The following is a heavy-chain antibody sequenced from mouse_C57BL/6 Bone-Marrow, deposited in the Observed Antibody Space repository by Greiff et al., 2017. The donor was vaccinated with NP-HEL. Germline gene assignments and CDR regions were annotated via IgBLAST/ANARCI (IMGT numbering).Heavy chain of an antibody. CDR2: IYPRSGNT. CDR3: ARGPARFITTVGYAMDY. CDR1: GYTFTSYG. V-gene: IGHV1-81*01. J-gene: IGHJ4*01. D-gene: IGHD1-1*01. Sequence: QVQLQQSGAELARPGASVKLSCKASGYTFTSYGISWVKQRTGQGLEWIGEIYPRSGNTYYNEKFKGKATLTADKSSSTAYMELSSLTSEDSAVYFCARGPARFITTVGYAMDYWGQGTSVTVSS.